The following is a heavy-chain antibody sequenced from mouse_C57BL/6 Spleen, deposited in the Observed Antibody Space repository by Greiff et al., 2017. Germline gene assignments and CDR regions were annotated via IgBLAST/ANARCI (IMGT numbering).Heavy chain of an antibody. D-gene: IGHD1-1*01. J-gene: IGHJ1*03. CDR1: GYSITSGYY. Sequence: VQLQQSGPGLVKPSQSLSLTCSVTGYSITSGYYWYWIRQFPGNKLEWMGYISYDGSNNYNPSLKNRISSTRDTSKNQFFLKLYSVTTEDTATYYCAKYYYGSRTRYFDVWGTGTTVTVSS. CDR2: ISYDGSN. CDR3: AKYYYGSRTRYFDV. V-gene: IGHV3-6*01.